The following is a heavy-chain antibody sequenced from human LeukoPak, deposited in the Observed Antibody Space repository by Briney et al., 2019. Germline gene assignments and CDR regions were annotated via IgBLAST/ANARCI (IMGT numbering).Heavy chain of an antibody. Sequence: GGSLRLSCAASGFAFCRDWMNCVRQAPGKGREWVAKIKQDESEKYYVDSVKGRFTISRDNAKNSLYLQMNSLRAEDTAVYYCARDGSRGGDNDNWGQGTLVTVSS. CDR2: IKQDESEK. CDR1: GFAFCRDW. J-gene: IGHJ4*02. CDR3: ARDGSRGGDNDN. D-gene: IGHD4-17*01. V-gene: IGHV3-7*03.